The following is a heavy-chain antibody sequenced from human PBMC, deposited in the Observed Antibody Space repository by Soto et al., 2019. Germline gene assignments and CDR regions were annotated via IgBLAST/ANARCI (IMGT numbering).Heavy chain of an antibody. V-gene: IGHV1-18*01. CDR2: ISAYNGNT. J-gene: IGHJ4*02. D-gene: IGHD5-18*01. Sequence: GGSVKVSCKASGCTFTSYGISWVRQPPGQGLEWMGWISAYNGNTNYAQKLQGRVTMTTDTSTSTAYMELRSLRSDDTAVYYCARAKYSTTGYGLGDWGQGTLVTVSS. CDR3: ARAKYSTTGYGLGD. CDR1: GCTFTSYG.